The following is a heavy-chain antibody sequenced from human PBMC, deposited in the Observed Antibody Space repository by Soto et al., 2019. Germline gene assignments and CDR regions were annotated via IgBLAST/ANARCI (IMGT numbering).Heavy chain of an antibody. Sequence: HPGGSLRLSCAASGFTFSSYSMNWVRQAPGKGLEWVSYISSSSSTIYYADSVKGRFTISRDNAKNSLYLQMNNVRTEDTAVYYCARLPFPWGWFDPWGQGTLVTVSS. V-gene: IGHV3-48*01. CDR2: ISSSSSTI. J-gene: IGHJ5*02. CDR3: ARLPFPWGWFDP. D-gene: IGHD3-16*01. CDR1: GFTFSSYS.